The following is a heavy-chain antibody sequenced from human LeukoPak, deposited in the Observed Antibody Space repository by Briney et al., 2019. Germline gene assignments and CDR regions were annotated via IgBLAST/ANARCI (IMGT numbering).Heavy chain of an antibody. V-gene: IGHV4-34*01. Sequence: SETLSLTCAVYGGSFSGYYWSWIRQPPGKGLEWIGEINHSGSTNYNPSLKSRVTISVDTPKNQFSLKLSSVTAADTAVYYCARGIPYCSSTSCLPATYYYYYGMDVRGQGTTVTVSS. CDR2: INHSGST. CDR1: GGSFSGYY. CDR3: ARGIPYCSSTSCLPATYYYYYGMDV. D-gene: IGHD2-2*01. J-gene: IGHJ6*02.